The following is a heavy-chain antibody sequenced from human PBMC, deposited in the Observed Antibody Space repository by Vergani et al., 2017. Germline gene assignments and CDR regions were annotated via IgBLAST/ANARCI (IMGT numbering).Heavy chain of an antibody. V-gene: IGHV3-15*01. CDR3: TRVVATVTIDY. J-gene: IGHJ4*02. CDR2: IRPKTDGETT. CDR1: GFTFSSAW. D-gene: IGHD4-17*01. Sequence: EVQPVESGGGLVKPGGSLRLSCTTSGFTFSSAWMSWVRQAPGKGLEWVARIRPKTDGETTDYAAPVKGRFTISRDDSKSIAYLQMNSLKTEDTAVYYCTRVVATVTIDYWGQGTLVTVSS.